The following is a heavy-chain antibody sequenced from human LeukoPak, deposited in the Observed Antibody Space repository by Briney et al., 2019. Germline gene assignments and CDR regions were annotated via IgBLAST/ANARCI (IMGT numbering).Heavy chain of an antibody. CDR3: ARAYQRLGELSLPDY. CDR2: ISPNTGNP. CDR1: GYTFTSYA. J-gene: IGHJ4*02. Sequence: ASVKVSCKASGYTFTSYAMNWVRQAPGPGLEWMGWISPNTGNPTYAQGLTGRFVFSLDTSVSTAYLQITSLKADDTAVYYCARAYQRLGELSLPDYWGQGTLVTVSS. D-gene: IGHD3-16*02. V-gene: IGHV7-4-1*02.